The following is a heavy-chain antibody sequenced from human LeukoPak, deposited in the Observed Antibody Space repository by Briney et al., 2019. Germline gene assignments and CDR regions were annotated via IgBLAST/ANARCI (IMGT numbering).Heavy chain of an antibody. D-gene: IGHD6-19*01. Sequence: GXXLRLSCAASGFTFSSYGMHWVRQAPGKGLEWVAVIWYDGSNKYYADSVKGRFTISRDNSKNTLYLQMNSLRAEDTAVYYCAKDRFSGSYYFDYWGQGTLVTVSS. CDR3: AKDRFSGSYYFDY. V-gene: IGHV3-33*06. J-gene: IGHJ4*02. CDR1: GFTFSSYG. CDR2: IWYDGSNK.